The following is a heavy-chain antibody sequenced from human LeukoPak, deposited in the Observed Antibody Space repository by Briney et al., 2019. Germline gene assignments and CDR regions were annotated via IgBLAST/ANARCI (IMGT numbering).Heavy chain of an antibody. CDR2: ISAGGGST. CDR3: AKDREGITIFPHDY. V-gene: IGHV3-23*01. CDR1: GFTFSSYA. J-gene: IGHJ4*02. Sequence: GGSLRLSCAASGFTFSSYAMSWVRQAPGKGLEWVSGISAGGGSTYYADSVKGRFTISRDSSKNTLYLQMNSLRAEDTAVYYCAKDREGITIFPHDYWGQGTLVTVSS. D-gene: IGHD3-3*01.